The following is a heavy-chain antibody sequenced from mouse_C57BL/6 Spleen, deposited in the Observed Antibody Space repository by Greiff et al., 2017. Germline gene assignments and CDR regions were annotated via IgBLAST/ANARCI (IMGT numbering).Heavy chain of an antibody. CDR2: IRLKSDNYAT. CDR1: GFTFSNYW. CDR3: TYYSNYGAMDY. Sequence: EVKVEESGGGLVQPGGSMKLSCVASGFTFSNYWMNWVRQSPEKGLEWVAQIRLKSDNYATHYAESVKGRFTISRDDSKRSVYLQMNNLRAEDTGIYYCTYYSNYGAMDYWGQGTSVTVSS. V-gene: IGHV6-3*01. D-gene: IGHD2-5*01. J-gene: IGHJ4*01.